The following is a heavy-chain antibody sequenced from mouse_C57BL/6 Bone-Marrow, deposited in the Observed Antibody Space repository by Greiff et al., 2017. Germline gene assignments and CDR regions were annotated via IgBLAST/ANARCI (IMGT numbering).Heavy chain of an antibody. CDR1: GFSLTSYG. CDR3: ARKHYDYDGTGYFDV. CDR2: IWSGGST. Sequence: VKLVESGPGLVQPSQSLSITCTVSGFSLTSYGVHWVRQSPGKGLEWLGVIWSGGSTDYNAAFISRLSISKDNSKSQVFFKMNSLQADDTAIYYCARKHYDYDGTGYFDVWGTGTTVTVSS. J-gene: IGHJ1*03. D-gene: IGHD2-4*01. V-gene: IGHV2-2*01.